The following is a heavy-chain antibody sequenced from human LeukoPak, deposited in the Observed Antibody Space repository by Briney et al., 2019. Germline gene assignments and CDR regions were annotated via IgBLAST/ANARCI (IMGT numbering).Heavy chain of an antibody. CDR1: GFTFSSYS. D-gene: IGHD3-16*01. CDR2: ISSISTTI. V-gene: IGHV3-48*01. CDR3: ARDWAGPYYYYMDV. Sequence: GGSLRLSCAASGFTFSSYSMNWVRQAPGKGLEWVSYISSISTTIYYADSVKGRFTVSRDNARNSLYLQMNSLRAEDTAVYYCARDWAGPYYYYMDVWGKGTTVTVSS. J-gene: IGHJ6*03.